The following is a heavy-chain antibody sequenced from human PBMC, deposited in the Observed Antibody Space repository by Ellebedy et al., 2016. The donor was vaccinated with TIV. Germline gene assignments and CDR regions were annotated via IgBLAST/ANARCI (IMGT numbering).Heavy chain of an antibody. CDR2: IRSKANSYAT. CDR1: GFTFSGSA. CDR3: TRLHSFGGNPNAVTYYYYGMNV. D-gene: IGHD4-23*01. J-gene: IGHJ6*02. Sequence: GGSLRLXXAASGFTFSGSAMHWVRQASGKGLEWVGRIRSKANSYATAYAASVKGRFTISRDDSKNTAYLQMNSLKTEDTAVYYCTRLHSFGGNPNAVTYYYYGMNVWGQGTTVTVSS. V-gene: IGHV3-73*01.